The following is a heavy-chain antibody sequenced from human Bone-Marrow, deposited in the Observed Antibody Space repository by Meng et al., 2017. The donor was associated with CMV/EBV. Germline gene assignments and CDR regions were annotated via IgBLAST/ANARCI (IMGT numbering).Heavy chain of an antibody. CDR2: IYPGDSDT. J-gene: IGHJ4*02. Sequence: GESLKISCKGSGYSFTSYWIGWVRQMPGKGLEWMGIIYPGDSDTRYSPSFQGQVTISADKSISTAYLQWSSLKASDTAMYYCARHYSRSAYYDFWSGYYEVDPESGLYYFDYWGQGTLVTVSS. CDR1: GYSFTSYW. D-gene: IGHD3-3*01. V-gene: IGHV5-51*01. CDR3: ARHYSRSAYYDFWSGYYEVDPESGLYYFDY.